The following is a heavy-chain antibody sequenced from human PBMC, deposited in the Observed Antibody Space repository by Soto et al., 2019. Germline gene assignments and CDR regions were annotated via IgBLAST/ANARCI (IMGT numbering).Heavy chain of an antibody. CDR3: ARDRSSSWLGGTNWFDP. V-gene: IGHV4-30-2*01. Sequence: SETLSLTCAVSGGSISSGGYSWSWIRQPPGKGLEWIGYIYHSGSTYYNPSLKSRVTISVDRSKNQFSLKLSSVTAADTAVYYCARDRSSSWLGGTNWFDPWGQGTLVTVSS. J-gene: IGHJ5*02. D-gene: IGHD6-13*01. CDR2: IYHSGST. CDR1: GGSISSGGYS.